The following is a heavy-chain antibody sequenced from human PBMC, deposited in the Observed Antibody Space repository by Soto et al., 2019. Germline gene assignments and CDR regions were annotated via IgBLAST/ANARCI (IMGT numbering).Heavy chain of an antibody. J-gene: IGHJ4*02. CDR2: IYYSGTT. D-gene: IGHD5-18*01. V-gene: IGHV4-31*03. CDR3: ASLDVDTTLVGNDY. Sequence: QVHLQESGPGLVKPSQTLALTCTVSGGSISSGGYYWYWVRQHPEKGLEWIGFIYYSGTTYYNPSLKSRDTMSVDTSKNQFSLKLRSVTAADTAVYYWASLDVDTTLVGNDYWGQGSLVIVSS. CDR1: GGSISSGGYY.